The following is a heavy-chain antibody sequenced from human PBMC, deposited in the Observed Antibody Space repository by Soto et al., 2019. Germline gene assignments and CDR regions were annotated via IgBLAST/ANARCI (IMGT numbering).Heavy chain of an antibody. J-gene: IGHJ4*02. D-gene: IGHD1-26*01. CDR2: IYASGSP. Sequence: QVQLQESGPGQVKPSETLSLTCTISGGSVSVYYWSWIRQSTGQGLEWIGYIYASGSPYYNPSLRSRVTISPDTSKNQISLKLTSPTAADTAVYYCARGVGSSPPQYWGRGTLVTVSS. CDR1: GGSVSVYY. CDR3: ARGVGSSPPQY. V-gene: IGHV4-59*02.